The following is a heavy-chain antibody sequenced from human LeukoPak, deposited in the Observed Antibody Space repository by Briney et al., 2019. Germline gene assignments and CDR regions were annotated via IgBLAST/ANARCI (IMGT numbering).Heavy chain of an antibody. CDR2: MNPNSGNT. V-gene: IGHV1-8*01. CDR1: GYTFTSYD. D-gene: IGHD3-16*01. J-gene: IGHJ4*02. CDR3: ARKGETSNTDY. Sequence: GASVKVSCKASGYTFTSYDINWVRQATGQGLERMGWMNPNSGNTGYAQKFQGRVTMTRSTSISTAYMELSSLRSEDTAVYYCARKGETSNTDYWGQGTLVTVSS.